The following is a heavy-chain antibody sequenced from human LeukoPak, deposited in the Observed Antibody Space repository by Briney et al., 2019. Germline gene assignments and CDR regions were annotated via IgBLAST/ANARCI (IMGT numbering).Heavy chain of an antibody. J-gene: IGHJ4*02. D-gene: IGHD3-3*01. CDR1: GGSISSSGYY. Sequence: SETLSLTCTVSGGSISSSGYYWSWIRQPPGKGLEWIGTTYYSGSAYYNPSLKTQVTISVDTSKNQFSLKLSSVTAADTAVYFCARGSQVDDFWSGYRAPLDYWGQGTLVTVSS. CDR3: ARGSQVDDFWSGYRAPLDY. CDR2: TYYSGSA. V-gene: IGHV4-39*01.